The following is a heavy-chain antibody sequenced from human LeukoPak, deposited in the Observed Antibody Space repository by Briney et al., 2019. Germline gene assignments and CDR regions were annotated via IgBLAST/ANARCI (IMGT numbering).Heavy chain of an antibody. CDR1: GFIFEEST. D-gene: IGHD5-18*01. J-gene: IGHJ4*02. V-gene: IGHV3-43*01. Sequence: GGSLRLSCAASGFIFEESTIHWVRQAPGKGPEWVSLINWDGGTTRYAGSVKGRFAISRDNSKNSLYLQMNSLRVEDTALYYCATGYVDSPMNFYHWGQGTLVTVSS. CDR2: INWDGGTT. CDR3: ATGYVDSPMNFYH.